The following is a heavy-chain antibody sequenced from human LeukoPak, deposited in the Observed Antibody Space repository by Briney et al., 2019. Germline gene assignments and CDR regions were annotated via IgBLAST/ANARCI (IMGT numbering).Heavy chain of an antibody. D-gene: IGHD6-13*01. CDR2: ISSSSSYI. CDR1: GFTFSSYS. V-gene: IGHV3-21*01. J-gene: IGHJ4*02. CDR3: ARGGIAAAGTFDY. Sequence: PGGSLRLSCAASGFTFSSYSKNWVRQAPGKGLEWVSSISSSSSYIYYADSVKGRFTISRDNAKNSLYLQMNSLRAEDTAVYYCARGGIAAAGTFDYWGQGTLVTVSS.